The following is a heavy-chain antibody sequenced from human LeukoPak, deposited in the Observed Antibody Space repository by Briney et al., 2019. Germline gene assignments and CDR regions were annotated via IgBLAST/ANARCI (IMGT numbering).Heavy chain of an antibody. CDR1: VDSLSRHT. D-gene: IGHD6-13*01. V-gene: IGHV3-48*01. CDR3: AREYDSRYRFDS. J-gene: IGHJ4*02. CDR2: ISSSGSPV. Sequence: PGGSLTLSCAGSVDSLSRHTMNSVPRAPGKGLEWIAYISSSGSPVYYADSVKGRFTISRDNARYSLYLHMNSLRAEDTAVYYCAREYDSRYRFDSWGQGTLVSVSS.